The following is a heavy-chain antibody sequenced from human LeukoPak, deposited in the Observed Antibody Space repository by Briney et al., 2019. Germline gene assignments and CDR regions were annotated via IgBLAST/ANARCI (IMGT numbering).Heavy chain of an antibody. D-gene: IGHD2-15*01. CDR3: ARFGIGCSGGSCYPARFFDY. Sequence: SETLSLTCAVSGGSISSSNWWSWVRQPPGKGLEWIGEIYDSGSTNYNPSLKSRVTISVDKSKNQFSLKLSSVTAADTAVYYCARFGIGCSGGSCYPARFFDYWGQGTLVTVSS. J-gene: IGHJ4*02. CDR2: IYDSGST. V-gene: IGHV4-4*02. CDR1: GGSISSSNW.